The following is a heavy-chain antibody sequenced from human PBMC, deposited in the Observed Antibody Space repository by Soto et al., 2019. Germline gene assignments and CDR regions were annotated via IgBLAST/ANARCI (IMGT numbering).Heavy chain of an antibody. CDR2: IWYHGRNE. D-gene: IGHD6-13*01. CDR3: AIPAGWYDY. J-gene: IGHJ4*02. Sequence: GGSLRLSCAASGFTFTSYGMHWVRQAPGQGLEWVAVIWYHGRNEYYADSVKGRFTISRDNSKNTVYLQMNSLRAEDTAVYYCAIPAGWYDYWGQGTLVTGSS. CDR1: GFTFTSYG. V-gene: IGHV3-33*01.